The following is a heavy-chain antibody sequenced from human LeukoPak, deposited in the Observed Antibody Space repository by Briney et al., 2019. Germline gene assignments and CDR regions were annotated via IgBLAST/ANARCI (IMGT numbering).Heavy chain of an antibody. D-gene: IGHD3-10*01. J-gene: IGHJ4*02. Sequence: SETLSLTCTVSGDSISSSSYYWGWIRQPPGKVLEWIGSIYYSGSTYYNPSLQIRHTISVDTSKHQFSLQLSSVTAADTAVYYCARLNYYGSGSFYWGQGTLVTVSS. CDR1: GDSISSSSYY. CDR2: IYYSGST. CDR3: ARLNYYGSGSFY. V-gene: IGHV4-39*01.